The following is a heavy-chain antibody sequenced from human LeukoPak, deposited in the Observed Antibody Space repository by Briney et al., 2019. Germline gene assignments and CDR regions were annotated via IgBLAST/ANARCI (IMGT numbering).Heavy chain of an antibody. CDR3: ARGMVKDNTYYSFDV. CDR1: GFTFSTYE. D-gene: IGHD1-26*01. V-gene: IGHV3-48*03. J-gene: IGHJ3*01. CDR2: VNNGGDTI. Sequence: GGSLRLSCTASGFTFSTYEMNWVRQAPGRGLEWLSYVNNGGDTIYYAESVRGRFTISRDNGKNSLYLQMNSLADEDTALYYCARGMVKDNTYYSFDVWGQGTLVTVSS.